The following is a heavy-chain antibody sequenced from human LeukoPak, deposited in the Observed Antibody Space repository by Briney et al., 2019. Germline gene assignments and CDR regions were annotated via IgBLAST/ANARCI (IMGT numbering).Heavy chain of an antibody. J-gene: IGHJ4*02. CDR2: ISGSGGST. CDR3: AMGLRFGEL. CDR1: GFTFSSYV. Sequence: GSSLRLSCAASGFTFSSYVMSWSRQAPGKGLEWVSTISGSGGSTYYADSVKGRFTISRDNSKNTLYLQMNSLRAEDTAVYYCAMGLRFGELWDQGTLVTVSS. V-gene: IGHV3-23*01. D-gene: IGHD3-10*01.